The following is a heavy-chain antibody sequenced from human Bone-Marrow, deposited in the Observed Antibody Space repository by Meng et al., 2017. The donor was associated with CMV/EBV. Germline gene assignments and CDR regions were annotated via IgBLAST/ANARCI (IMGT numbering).Heavy chain of an antibody. D-gene: IGHD6-19*01. V-gene: IGHV3-66*02. CDR2: IYSGGST. J-gene: IGHJ4*02. Sequence: GGSLRLSCAASGFTVSSNYMSWVRQAPGKGLEWVSVIYSGGSTYYADSVKGRFTISRDTSKNTLYLQINSLRADDTAVYYCASGVAVAGEYYFDYWGQGTLVTVSS. CDR1: GFTVSSNY. CDR3: ASGVAVAGEYYFDY.